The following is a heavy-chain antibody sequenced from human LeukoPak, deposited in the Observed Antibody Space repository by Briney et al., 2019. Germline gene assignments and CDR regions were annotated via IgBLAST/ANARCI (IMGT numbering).Heavy chain of an antibody. D-gene: IGHD3-3*01. Sequence: GGSLRLSCAASGLTFSSYAMSWVRQAPGKGLEWVSAISGSGGSTYYGDSVKGRFTISRDTSKNTLYLQMTSLRAADTAVYYCARDRYDFWSGYPGYFDLWGRGTLVTVSS. CDR1: GLTFSSYA. CDR2: ISGSGGST. CDR3: ARDRYDFWSGYPGYFDL. J-gene: IGHJ2*01. V-gene: IGHV3-23*01.